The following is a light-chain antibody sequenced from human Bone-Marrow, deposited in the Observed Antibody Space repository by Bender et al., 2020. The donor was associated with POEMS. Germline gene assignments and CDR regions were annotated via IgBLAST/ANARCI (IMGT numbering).Light chain of an antibody. V-gene: IGLV2-23*02. Sequence: QSALTQPASVSGSPGQSITITCTGSSRDVGSDNLVSWFQLYSGKAPKVIISEVTERPSGVPDRFSGSRSGNTASLTISGLQAEDEADYYCCSYAGNYTWVFGGGTKVTVL. CDR3: CSYAGNYTWV. J-gene: IGLJ3*02. CDR2: EVT. CDR1: SRDVGSDNL.